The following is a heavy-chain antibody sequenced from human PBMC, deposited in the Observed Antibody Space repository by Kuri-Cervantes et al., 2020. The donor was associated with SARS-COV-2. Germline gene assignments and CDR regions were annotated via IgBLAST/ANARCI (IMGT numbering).Heavy chain of an antibody. V-gene: IGHV4-34*01. J-gene: IGHJ6*03. CDR1: GGSFSGYY. D-gene: IGHD5-12*01. CDR2: INHSGST. CDR3: ARQRYSGYSPYYYYYMDV. Sequence: SETLSLTCAVYGGSFSGYYWSWIRQPPGKGLEWIGEINHSGSTNYNPSLKSRVTISVDTSKNQFSLKLSSVTAADTAVYYCARQRYSGYSPYYYYYMDVWGKGTTVTVSS.